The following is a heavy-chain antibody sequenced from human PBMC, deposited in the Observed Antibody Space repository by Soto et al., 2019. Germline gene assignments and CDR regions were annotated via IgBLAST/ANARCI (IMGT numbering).Heavy chain of an antibody. CDR2: INPNNGGT. CDR3: AIVFLRLDSSGYFYQSGFGY. J-gene: IGHJ4*02. D-gene: IGHD3-22*01. Sequence: ASVKVSCKASGYTFTGYYMHWVRQAPGQGLEWMGWINPNNGGTNYAQKFQGWVTMTRDTSISTAYMELSRLRSDDTAVYYCAIVFLRLDSSGYFYQSGFGYWGQGTLGTGSS. V-gene: IGHV1-2*04. CDR1: GYTFTGYY.